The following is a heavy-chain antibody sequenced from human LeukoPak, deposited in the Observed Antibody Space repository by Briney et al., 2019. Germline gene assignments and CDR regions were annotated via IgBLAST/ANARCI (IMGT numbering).Heavy chain of an antibody. CDR3: ASSSSNWYAAFDP. V-gene: IGHV4-4*02. CDR1: GGSISSSNW. D-gene: IGHD6-13*01. J-gene: IGHJ5*02. Sequence: SETLSLTCAVSGGSISSSNWWSWVRQPPGKGLEWIGEIYHSGNTNYNPSLKSRVTISLDKSKNQFSLKLSFVTAADTAVYYCASSSSNWYAAFDPWGQGTLVTVSS. CDR2: IYHSGNT.